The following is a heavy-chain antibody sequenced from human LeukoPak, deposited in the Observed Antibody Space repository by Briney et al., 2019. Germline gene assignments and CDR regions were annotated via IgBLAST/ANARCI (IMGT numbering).Heavy chain of an antibody. CDR1: GSTFTSYD. V-gene: IGHV1-8*01. J-gene: IGHJ5*02. D-gene: IGHD6-6*01. Sequence: GASVKVCCKASGSTFTSYDINRRRQPTGQGLEWMGWMNLNSGNTGYAQKFQGRVTMTRNTSISTAYMELSSLRSEDTAVYYCARSKLIAARRRSEKNNWFDPWGQGTLVTVSS. CDR2: MNLNSGNT. CDR3: ARSKLIAARRRSEKNNWFDP.